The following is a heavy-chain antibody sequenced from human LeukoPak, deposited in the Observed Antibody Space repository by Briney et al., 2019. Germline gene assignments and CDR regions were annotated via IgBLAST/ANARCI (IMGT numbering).Heavy chain of an antibody. V-gene: IGHV3-7*01. CDR2: INEDGSGR. D-gene: IGHD6-19*01. J-gene: IGHJ5*02. CDR3: ARVRDRSGWLWFDP. Sequence: PGGSLRLSCAVSGFTSTNYFMSWVRPAPGKGREWVANINEDGSGRYYVDSVKGRITISRDNGKKSLSLKMTSLRAEDTAVYYCARVRDRSGWLWFDPWGQGTLVTVSS. CDR1: GFTSTNYF.